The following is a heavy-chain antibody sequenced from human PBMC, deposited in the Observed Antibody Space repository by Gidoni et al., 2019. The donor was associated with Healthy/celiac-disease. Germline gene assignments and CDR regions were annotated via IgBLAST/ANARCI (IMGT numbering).Heavy chain of an antibody. CDR1: GGTFSSYA. J-gene: IGHJ3*02. CDR2: IIPIFGTA. D-gene: IGHD2-2*01. Sequence: QVQLVQSGAEVKKPGSSVKVSCKASGGTFSSYAISWVRQAPGQGLEWMGGIIPIFGTANYAQKFQGRVTITADESTSTAYMELSSLRSEDTAVYYCGRVRSAGSSTSCYAFDIWGQGTMVTVSS. V-gene: IGHV1-69*01. CDR3: GRVRSAGSSTSCYAFDI.